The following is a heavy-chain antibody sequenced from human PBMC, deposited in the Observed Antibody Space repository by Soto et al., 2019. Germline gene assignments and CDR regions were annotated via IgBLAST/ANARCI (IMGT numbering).Heavy chain of an antibody. J-gene: IGHJ6*03. V-gene: IGHV4-31*02. D-gene: IGHD2-2*02. CDR3: ARGAVPLSIPRPCPSFSINMDV. CDR2: MYYSGST. Sequence: WTWIRQHPGRGLEWLGHMYYSGSTDYRPALKSRVNISIDTSKNQISLRLSPVTAADTAVYYCARGAVPLSIPRPCPSFSINMDVWGKGTTVTVSS.